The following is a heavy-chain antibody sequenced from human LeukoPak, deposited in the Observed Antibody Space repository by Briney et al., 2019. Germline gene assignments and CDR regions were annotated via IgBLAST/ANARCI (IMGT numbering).Heavy chain of an antibody. D-gene: IGHD1-26*01. J-gene: IGHJ4*02. V-gene: IGHV4-59*01. CDR2: ISYSGST. CDR3: ARGGSYYGYFDY. CDR1: GGSISTYY. Sequence: PSETLSLTCTVSGGSISTYYWSWIRQPPGKGLEWIAYISYSGSTNYNPSLKSRVTISVDTSKNLFSLKLSSVTAADTAVYYCARGGSYYGYFDYRGQGTLVTVSS.